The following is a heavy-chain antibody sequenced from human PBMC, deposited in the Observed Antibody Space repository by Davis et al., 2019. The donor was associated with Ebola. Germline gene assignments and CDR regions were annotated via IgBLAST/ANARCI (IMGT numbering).Heavy chain of an antibody. V-gene: IGHV4-39*07. CDR3: ARGSYWTPTVTTYYYYYGMDV. CDR2: AYSSGSM. CDR1: GGSISSGDYY. Sequence: MPSETLSLTCTVSGGSISSGDYYWGWIRQPPGKGLEWVGSAYSSGSMYHNPSLRGRVTISVDTSKNQFSLKLSSVTAADTAVYYCARGSYWTPTVTTYYYYYGMDVWGQGTTVTVSS. D-gene: IGHD4-11*01. J-gene: IGHJ6*02.